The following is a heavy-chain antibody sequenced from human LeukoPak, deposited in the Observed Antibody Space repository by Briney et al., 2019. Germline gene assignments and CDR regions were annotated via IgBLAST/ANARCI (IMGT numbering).Heavy chain of an antibody. CDR2: ISWNSGSI. D-gene: IGHD3-22*01. J-gene: IGHJ4*02. CDR1: GFTFDDYA. Sequence: PGGSLRLSCAASGFTFDDYAMHWVRQAPGKGLEWVSGISWNSGSIGYADSVKGRFTISRDNAKNSLYLQMNSLRVEGTAVYYCARDPTPFTYYNYRSGYYADYWGQGTLVTVSS. CDR3: ARDPTPFTYYNYRSGYYADY. V-gene: IGHV3-9*01.